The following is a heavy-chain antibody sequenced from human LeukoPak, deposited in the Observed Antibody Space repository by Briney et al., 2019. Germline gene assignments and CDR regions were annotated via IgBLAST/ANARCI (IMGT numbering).Heavy chain of an antibody. V-gene: IGHV4-30-2*01. CDR3: ARLGRDGYNYLDY. Sequence: PSQTLSLTCAVSGGSISSGGSSWSWIRQPPGKGLEWIGYIYHSGSTYYNPSLKSRVTISLDRSRNQFSLKLSSVTAADPAVYYCARLGRDGYNYLDYWGQGTLVTVSS. CDR1: GGSISSGGSS. D-gene: IGHD5-24*01. CDR2: IYHSGST. J-gene: IGHJ4*02.